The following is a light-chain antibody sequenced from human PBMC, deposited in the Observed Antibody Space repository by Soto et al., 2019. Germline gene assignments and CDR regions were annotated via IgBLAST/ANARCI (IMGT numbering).Light chain of an antibody. J-gene: IGLJ3*02. Sequence: SVLTQPPSASGSPGQSVTISCTGTSSDIGGYDYVSWYQQHPGKAPKLIIYEVSKRPSGVPDRLSGSKSGNTASLTVSGLQAEDEADYYCSSYAGSNNLVFAGGTKVTVL. CDR2: EVS. CDR3: SSYAGSNNLV. CDR1: SSDIGGYDY. V-gene: IGLV2-8*01.